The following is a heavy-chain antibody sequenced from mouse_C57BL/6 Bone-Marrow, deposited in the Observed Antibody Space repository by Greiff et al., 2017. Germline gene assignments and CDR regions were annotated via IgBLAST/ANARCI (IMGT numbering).Heavy chain of an antibody. Sequence: EVQLQESVAELVRPGASVKLSCTASGFNIKNTYMHWVMQRPEQGLEWSGRLDPANGNTKYAPKFQGKATITADTSSNTAYLQLSSLTSEDTAIYYCARDLYYDYDGDYWGQGTTLTVSS. CDR3: ARDLYYDYDGDY. CDR1: GFNIKNTY. CDR2: LDPANGNT. D-gene: IGHD2-4*01. V-gene: IGHV14-3*01. J-gene: IGHJ2*01.